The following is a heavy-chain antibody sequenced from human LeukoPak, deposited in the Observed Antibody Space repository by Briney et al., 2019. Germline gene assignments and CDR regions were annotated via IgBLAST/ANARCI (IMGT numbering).Heavy chain of an antibody. CDR3: ARDQDPGAFDS. J-gene: IGHJ3*02. V-gene: IGHV1-18*01. Sequence: AASVKVSCKASSYTLTNYGISWVRQAPGQGLEWMGWISAYNGNTNYALNLQGRVTMTTDTSTNTAYMELRSLRSDDTAVYYCARDQDPGAFDSWGQGTMVTVSS. CDR2: ISAYNGNT. CDR1: SYTLTNYG.